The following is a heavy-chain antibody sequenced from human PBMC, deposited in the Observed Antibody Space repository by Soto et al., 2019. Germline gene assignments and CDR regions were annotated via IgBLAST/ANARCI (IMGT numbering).Heavy chain of an antibody. CDR2: ISYDGSNK. V-gene: IGHV3-30*04. D-gene: IGHD6-13*01. CDR3: ARAQQGKGYFDY. CDR1: GFTFSSYA. Sequence: GGSLRLSCAASGFTFSSYALHWVRQAPGKGLEWVEVISYDGSNKYYADSVKGRFTISRDNSKNTLYLQMNSLRAEDTAVYYCARAQQGKGYFDYWGQGTLVTVSS. J-gene: IGHJ4*02.